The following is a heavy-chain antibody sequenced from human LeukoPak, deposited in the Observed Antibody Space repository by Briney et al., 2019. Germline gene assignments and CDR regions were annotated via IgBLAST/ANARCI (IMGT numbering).Heavy chain of an antibody. V-gene: IGHV3-48*01. D-gene: IGHD4-11*01. CDR3: ARDGASYSNYEGNFDY. J-gene: IGHJ4*02. CDR2: ISSISSTI. CDR1: GFTFNGYG. Sequence: GGSLRLSCTASGFTFNGYGMNWVRQAPGKGLEWVSYISSISSTIYYSDSVKGRFTISRDNAKNSLYLQMNSLRAEDTAVYYCARDGASYSNYEGNFDYWGQGTLVTVSS.